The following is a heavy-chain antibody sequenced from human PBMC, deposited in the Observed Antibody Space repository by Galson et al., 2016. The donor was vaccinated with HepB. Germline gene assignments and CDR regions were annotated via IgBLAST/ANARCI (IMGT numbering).Heavy chain of an antibody. J-gene: IGHJ4*02. V-gene: IGHV3-9*01. D-gene: IGHD1-26*01. CDR3: ARQGVGASGY. CDR1: GFTFDDYA. Sequence: SLRLSCAASGFTFDDYAMHWVRQAPGKGLEWVSGTSWNSGSIGYADSVKGRFTISRDNDKNSLHLQMNILRAEDTAMYYCARQGVGASGYWGQGTLVTVSS. CDR2: TSWNSGSI.